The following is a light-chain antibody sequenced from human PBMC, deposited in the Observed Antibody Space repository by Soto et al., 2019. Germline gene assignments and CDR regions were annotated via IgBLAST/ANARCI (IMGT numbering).Light chain of an antibody. CDR3: QQYGSSPFT. CDR2: GAS. CDR1: QSVTSNY. J-gene: IGKJ3*01. V-gene: IGKV3-20*01. Sequence: EIVLTQSPGTLSLSPGQRATLSCRASQSVTSNYLAWFQQKPGQPPRLLIYGASNRATGIPDRFSGSGSGTDFTLTISRLEPEDFAVYYCQQYGSSPFTFGPGTKVDIK.